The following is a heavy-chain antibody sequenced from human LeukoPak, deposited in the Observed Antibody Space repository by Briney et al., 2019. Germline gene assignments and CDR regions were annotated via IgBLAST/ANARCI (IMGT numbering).Heavy chain of an antibody. CDR1: GGSISSYY. D-gene: IGHD5-18*01. V-gene: IGHV4-59*01. J-gene: IGHJ4*02. Sequence: SETLSLTCTVSGGSISSYYWSWIRQPPGKGLEWIGYIYYSGSTNYNPSLKSRVTISVDTSKNQFSLKLSSVTAADTAVYYCARAHRGYSYDYWGQGTLVTVSS. CDR3: ARAHRGYSYDY. CDR2: IYYSGST.